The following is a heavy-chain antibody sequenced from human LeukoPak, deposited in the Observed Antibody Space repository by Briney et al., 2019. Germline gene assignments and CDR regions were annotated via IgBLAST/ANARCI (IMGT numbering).Heavy chain of an antibody. V-gene: IGHV4-39*07. D-gene: IGHD6-19*01. J-gene: IGHJ4*02. CDR3: ASQYSSGWYGVNY. CDR2: IDHSEST. Sequence: PSETLSLTCTVSGGSISSSSYYWGWIRQPPGKGLEGTGEIDHSESTNDNPSLKRRVTISVQTSKNQFCVKVSYVTAADTAVYYCASQYSSGWYGVNYWGQGTLVTVSS. CDR1: GGSISSSSYY.